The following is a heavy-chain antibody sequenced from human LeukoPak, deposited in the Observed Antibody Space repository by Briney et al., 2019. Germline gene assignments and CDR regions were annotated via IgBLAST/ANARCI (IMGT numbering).Heavy chain of an antibody. J-gene: IGHJ6*03. CDR3: ARDNGVVHGVYYMDV. CDR2: IKQDGSEK. CDR1: GFTFSNYW. D-gene: IGHD3-3*01. Sequence: GGSLRLSCAASGFTFSNYWMTWVRQAPGKGLEWVADIKQDGSEKLYVKSVRRRFTISRDNAKMSLFLQMNSLRAEDTAVYYCARDNGVVHGVYYMDVWGKGTTVTVS. V-gene: IGHV3-7*01.